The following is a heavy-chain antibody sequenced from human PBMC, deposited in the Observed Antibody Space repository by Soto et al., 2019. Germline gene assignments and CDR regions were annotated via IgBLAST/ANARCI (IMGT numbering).Heavy chain of an antibody. CDR3: AREYDYYDSSGYYSFDY. CDR1: GGTFSSYA. D-gene: IGHD3-22*01. CDR2: IIPIFGTA. Sequence: GASVKVSCKASGGTFSSYAISWVRQAPGQGLEWMGGIIPIFGTANYAQKFQGRVTITADESTSTAYMELSSLRSEDTAVYYCAREYDYYDSSGYYSFDYWGQGTLVTVSS. V-gene: IGHV1-69*13. J-gene: IGHJ4*02.